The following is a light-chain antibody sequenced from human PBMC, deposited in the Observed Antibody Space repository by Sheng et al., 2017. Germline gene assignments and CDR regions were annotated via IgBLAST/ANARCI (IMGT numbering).Light chain of an antibody. CDR3: MQALQTPRYT. Sequence: DIVMTQSPLSLPVTPGEPASISCRSSQSLLHSNGYNYLDWYLQKPGQSPQLLIYLGSNRASGVPDRFSGSGSGTDFTLKISRVEAEDVGVYYCMQALQTPRYTFGLGDQAGD. V-gene: IGKV2-28*01. CDR1: QSLLHSNGYNY. J-gene: IGKJ2*01. CDR2: LGS.